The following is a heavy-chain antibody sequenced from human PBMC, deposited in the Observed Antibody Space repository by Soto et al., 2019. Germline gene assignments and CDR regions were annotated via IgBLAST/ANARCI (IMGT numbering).Heavy chain of an antibody. CDR3: ATTDKSRIAAAGAFDI. V-gene: IGHV1-46*01. J-gene: IGHJ3*02. D-gene: IGHD6-13*01. CDR1: GYTFTSYY. CDR2: INPSGGST. Sequence: ASVKVSCKASGYTFTSYYMHWARQAPGQGLEWMGIINPSGGSTSYAQKFQGRVTMTRDTSTSTVYMELSSLRSEDTAVYYCATTDKSRIAAAGAFDIWGQGTMVTVSS.